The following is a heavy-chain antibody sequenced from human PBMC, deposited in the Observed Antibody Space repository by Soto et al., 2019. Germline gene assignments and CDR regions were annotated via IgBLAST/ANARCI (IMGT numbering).Heavy chain of an antibody. CDR3: ASLVRGTPPI. V-gene: IGHV1-18*03. J-gene: IGHJ3*02. CDR2: ISAYNGNT. Sequence: GQGLEWMGWISAYNGNTNYAQKLQGRVTMTPDTSTSTAYMELRSLRSDDMAVYYCASLVRGTPPIWGQGTMVTVSS. D-gene: IGHD3-10*01.